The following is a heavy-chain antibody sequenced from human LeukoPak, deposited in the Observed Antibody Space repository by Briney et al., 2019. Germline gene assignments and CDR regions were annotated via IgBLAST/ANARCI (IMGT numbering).Heavy chain of an antibody. CDR1: GFTFDDYG. CDR3: AKERGTSGYFDY. V-gene: IGHV3-43*01. Sequence: GGSLRLSCAASGFTFDDYGMSWVRQAPGKGLEWVSLISWNGVTTYYGDSMKGRFTISRDNSKNSLYLEMNSLRTEDTALYYCAKERGTSGYFDYWGQGTPVTVSS. D-gene: IGHD3-10*01. CDR2: ISWNGVTT. J-gene: IGHJ4*02.